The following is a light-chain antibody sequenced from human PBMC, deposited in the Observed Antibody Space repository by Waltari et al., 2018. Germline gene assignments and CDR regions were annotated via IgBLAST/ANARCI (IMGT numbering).Light chain of an antibody. Sequence: EIVMTQSPATLSVSQGERATLYCRASQSVRNNLVWYQQKPGQAPRLLIYGASTRVTGIPARFSGSGSGTEFTLTISSLQSEDFAVYYCQQYNNWPPWTFGQGTKVEIK. V-gene: IGKV3-15*01. J-gene: IGKJ1*01. CDR2: GAS. CDR1: QSVRNN. CDR3: QQYNNWPPWT.